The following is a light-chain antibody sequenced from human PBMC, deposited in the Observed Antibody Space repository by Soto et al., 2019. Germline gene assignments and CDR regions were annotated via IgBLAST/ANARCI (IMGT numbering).Light chain of an antibody. CDR2: SNN. V-gene: IGLV1-44*01. CDR3: AAWDDSLNGNYV. CDR1: SFNIGRNT. J-gene: IGLJ1*01. Sequence: QPVLTQPPSASGTPGQRVTLSCSGSSFNIGRNTVNWYQQLPGTPPKLLIYSNNQRPSGVPDRFSGSKSGTSASLAISGLQSEDEAEYYCAAWDDSLNGNYVFGAGTKVTVL.